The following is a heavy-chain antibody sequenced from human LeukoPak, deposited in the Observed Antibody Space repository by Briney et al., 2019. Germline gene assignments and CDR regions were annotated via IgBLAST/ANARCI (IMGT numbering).Heavy chain of an antibody. J-gene: IGHJ4*02. D-gene: IGHD6-13*01. Sequence: GGSLRLSCAGSGFTFPTYGMHWVRQAQGKGLEWVAYISYDGNKGYYTDSVKGRFTISRDNSENTLYLQMNSLRAEDTAVYYCARDGRDMTAAGSPLVFDYWGQGTLVTVSS. V-gene: IGHV3-30*03. CDR3: ARDGRDMTAAGSPLVFDY. CDR1: GFTFPTYG. CDR2: ISYDGNKG.